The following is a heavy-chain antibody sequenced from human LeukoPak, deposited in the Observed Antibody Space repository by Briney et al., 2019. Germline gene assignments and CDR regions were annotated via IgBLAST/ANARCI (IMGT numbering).Heavy chain of an antibody. CDR2: IYPGDSDS. Sequence: GESLKISCKGSGYSFTSYWIGWVRQMPGKGLEWMGIIYPGDSDSRYSPSFQGQATMSADKSISTVYLQWSSLKASDTAMYYCARGERYSSSSEYGMDVWGQGTTVTVSS. V-gene: IGHV5-51*01. CDR1: GYSFTSYW. J-gene: IGHJ6*02. D-gene: IGHD6-6*01. CDR3: ARGERYSSSSEYGMDV.